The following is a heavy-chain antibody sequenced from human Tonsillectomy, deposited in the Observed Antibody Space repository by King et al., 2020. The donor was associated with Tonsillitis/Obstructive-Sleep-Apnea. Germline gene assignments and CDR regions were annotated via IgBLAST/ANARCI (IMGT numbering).Heavy chain of an antibody. J-gene: IGHJ4*02. Sequence: VQLVESGGGLVKPGGSLRLSCAASGFTLSNAWMSWVRQAPGKGLEWVGRIKSKTDGGTTDYAAPVKGRFTISRDDSKNTLYLQMNSLKTEDIAVYYCTTEADTMVRGVIPLAFDYWGQGTLVTVSS. CDR1: GFTLSNAW. D-gene: IGHD3-10*01. V-gene: IGHV3-15*01. CDR3: TTEADTMVRGVIPLAFDY. CDR2: IKSKTDGGTT.